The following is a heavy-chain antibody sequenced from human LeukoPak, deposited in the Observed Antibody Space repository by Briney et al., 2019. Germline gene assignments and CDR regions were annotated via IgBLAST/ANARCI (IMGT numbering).Heavy chain of an antibody. Sequence: PGRSLRLSRAASGFTFSSHGMHWVRQAPGKGLEWVAVIWYDGSNKYYADSVKGRFTISRDNSKNTLYLQMNSLRAEDTAVYYCAKELSTVTTETGYFDYWGQGTLVTVSS. CDR1: GFTFSSHG. V-gene: IGHV3-33*06. CDR2: IWYDGSNK. J-gene: IGHJ4*02. CDR3: AKELSTVTTETGYFDY. D-gene: IGHD4-17*01.